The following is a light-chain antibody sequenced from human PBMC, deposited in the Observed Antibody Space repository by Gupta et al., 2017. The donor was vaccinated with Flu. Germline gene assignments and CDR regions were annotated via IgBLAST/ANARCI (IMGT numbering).Light chain of an antibody. Sequence: MGGRPTINCKSRQSSWESCKKKTYLEWYQQKPGQPPKLLSDWVSTRGCGVPDRFSGRGSGTDFTLAISRLQAEDVGVYYCQQDNSTPRTFGQGTKVEIK. CDR2: WVS. V-gene: IGKV4-1*01. CDR1: QSSWESCKKKTY. CDR3: QQDNSTPRT. J-gene: IGKJ1*01.